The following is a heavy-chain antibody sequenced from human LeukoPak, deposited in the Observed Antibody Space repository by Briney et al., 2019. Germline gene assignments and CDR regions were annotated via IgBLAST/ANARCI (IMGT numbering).Heavy chain of an antibody. Sequence: ASVKVSCMASGYTFTSYGISWVRQAPGQGLEWMGWISAYNGNTNYAQKLQGRVTMTTDTSTSTAYMELRSLRSDDTAVYYCASSGYYYDSSGYYVKTFDYWGQGTLVTVSS. D-gene: IGHD3-22*01. CDR3: ASSGYYYDSSGYYVKTFDY. V-gene: IGHV1-18*01. CDR2: ISAYNGNT. CDR1: GYTFTSYG. J-gene: IGHJ4*02.